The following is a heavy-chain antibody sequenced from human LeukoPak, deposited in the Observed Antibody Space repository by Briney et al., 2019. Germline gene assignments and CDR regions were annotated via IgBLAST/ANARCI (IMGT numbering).Heavy chain of an antibody. J-gene: IGHJ2*01. CDR1: GGSISSGGYY. CDR2: IYYSGST. D-gene: IGHD3-22*01. CDR3: ARDILYYYDSSGYYYWYFDL. Sequence: SETLSLTCTVSGGSISSGGYYWSWIRQHPGKGLEWIGYIYYSGSTYYNPSLKSRVTISVDTSKNQFSLKLSSVTAADTAVYYCARDILYYYDSSGYYYWYFDLWGRGTLVTVSS. V-gene: IGHV4-31*03.